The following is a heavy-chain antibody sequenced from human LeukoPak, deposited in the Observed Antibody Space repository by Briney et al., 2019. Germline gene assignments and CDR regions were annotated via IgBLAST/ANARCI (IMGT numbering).Heavy chain of an antibody. D-gene: IGHD3-22*01. CDR3: ARLPDYYDISAPAGDAFDI. CDR1: RYNFNDYS. V-gene: IGHV5-51*01. Sequence: VESLKLACKGSRYNFNDYSIGSVRQRPGEGLEWVGLIYPGEFELRNSPSFQGQVTISADKSSCAAYLQWSSLKASDSAIYYWARLPDYYDISAPAGDAFDIWGQGTMVTVSS. CDR2: IYPGEFEL. J-gene: IGHJ3*02.